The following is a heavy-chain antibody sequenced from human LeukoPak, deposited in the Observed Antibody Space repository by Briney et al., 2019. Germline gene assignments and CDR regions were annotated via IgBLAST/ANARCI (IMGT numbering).Heavy chain of an antibody. D-gene: IGHD5-18*01. CDR2: ISYDGSNK. CDR3: ASGTTAMVPTLVDY. J-gene: IGHJ4*02. Sequence: PGGSLRLSCAASGFTFSSYAMHWVRQAPGKGLEWVAVISYDGSNKYYADSVKGRFTISRDNSKNTLYLQMNSLRAEDTAVYYCASGTTAMVPTLVDYWGQGTLVTVSS. V-gene: IGHV3-30-3*01. CDR1: GFTFSSYA.